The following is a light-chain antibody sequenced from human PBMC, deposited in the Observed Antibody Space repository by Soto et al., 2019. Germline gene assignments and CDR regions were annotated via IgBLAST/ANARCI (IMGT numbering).Light chain of an antibody. Sequence: SYELTQPLSVSVALGQTARITCGGNNIGSKNVHWYQQKPGQAPVLGIYRDSNRPSGIPERFSDSNSGNTATLTISRAQAGDEADYYCQVWDSSTARVFGGGTKVTVL. CDR1: NIGSKN. CDR2: RDS. V-gene: IGLV3-9*01. CDR3: QVWDSSTARV. J-gene: IGLJ3*02.